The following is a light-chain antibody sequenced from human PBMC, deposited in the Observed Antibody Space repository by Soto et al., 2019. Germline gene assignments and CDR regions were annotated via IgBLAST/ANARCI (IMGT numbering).Light chain of an antibody. CDR2: EGS. V-gene: IGLV2-23*01. CDR1: SSDVGSYDL. Sequence: QSVLAQPASVSGSPGQSITISCTGTSSDVGSYDLVSWYQHHPGKAPKLIIYEGSERPSGVSNRFSGSKSGNTASLRISGLQAEDEADYYCCSYAGSTTYVSGAGTKVIV. J-gene: IGLJ1*01. CDR3: CSYAGSTTYV.